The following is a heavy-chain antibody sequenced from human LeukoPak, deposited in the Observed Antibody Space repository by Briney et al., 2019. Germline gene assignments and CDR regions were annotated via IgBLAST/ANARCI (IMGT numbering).Heavy chain of an antibody. CDR2: INPNSGGT. CDR3: ARENDFWSGFDY. Sequence: ASVKVSCKASGYTFTGYYMHWVRQAPGQGLEWMGWINPNSGGTNYAQKFQGRVTVTRDTSISTAYMELSRLRSDDTAVYYCARENDFWSGFDYWGQGTLVTVSS. V-gene: IGHV1-2*02. D-gene: IGHD3-3*01. CDR1: GYTFTGYY. J-gene: IGHJ4*02.